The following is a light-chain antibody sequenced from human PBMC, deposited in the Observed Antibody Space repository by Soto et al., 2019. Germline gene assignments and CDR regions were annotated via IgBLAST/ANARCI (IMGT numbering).Light chain of an antibody. J-gene: IGLJ2*01. CDR3: AAWDDSLNGQVV. CDR2: SNN. CDR1: SSNIGSNT. V-gene: IGLV1-44*01. Sequence: QAVVTQPPSASGTPGQRVTISCSGSSSNIGSNTVNWYQQLPGTAPKLLIYSNNQRPSGVPDRFSGSKSGTSDSLAISGLQSEDEADYYCAAWDDSLNGQVVFGGGTKLTVL.